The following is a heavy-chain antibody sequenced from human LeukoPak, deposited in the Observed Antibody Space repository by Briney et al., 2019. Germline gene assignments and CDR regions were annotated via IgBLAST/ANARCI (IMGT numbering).Heavy chain of an antibody. CDR2: ISGSGGST. D-gene: IGHD5-18*01. V-gene: IGHV3-23*01. CDR3: AKGDTAVLSARTPYYYYGMDV. CDR1: GFTFSNYA. Sequence: PGGSLRLSCAASGFTFSNYAMSWVRQAPGKGLEWVSAISGSGGSTYSADSVKGRFTISRDNSKNTLSLQMDSLRAEDTAVYYCAKGDTAVLSARTPYYYYGMDVWGQGTTVTVSS. J-gene: IGHJ6*02.